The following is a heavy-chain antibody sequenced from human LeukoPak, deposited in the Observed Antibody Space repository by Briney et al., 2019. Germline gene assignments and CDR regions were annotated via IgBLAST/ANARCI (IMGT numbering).Heavy chain of an antibody. CDR3: ARGRMAVAGSYEY. D-gene: IGHD6-19*01. CDR1: GTTFGSYW. CDR2: IKPDGSEK. J-gene: IGHJ4*02. Sequence: GGSLRLSCAASGTTFGSYWMTWVRQAPGKGLECVANIKPDGSEKHYVDSVEGRFTISRDNAKNSLFLEMNSLRAEDTAVYYCARGRMAVAGSYEYWGQGTLVTVSS. V-gene: IGHV3-7*05.